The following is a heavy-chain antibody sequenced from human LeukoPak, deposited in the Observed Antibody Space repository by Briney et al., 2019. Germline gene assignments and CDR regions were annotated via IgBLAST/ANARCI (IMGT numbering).Heavy chain of an antibody. J-gene: IGHJ5*02. CDR1: GYTFTGYY. V-gene: IGHV1-2*02. D-gene: IGHD6-19*01. CDR2: INPNSGGA. CDR3: AKGRVVAGSKSLTYHWLDP. Sequence: ASVTVSCKASGYTFTGYYIHWVRQAPGQGLEWVGWINPNSGGAKYAQKFQDRVTMTRDTSISTAYMGLSRLRSDDTAVYYCAKGRVVAGSKSLTYHWLDPWGQGTLVTVSS.